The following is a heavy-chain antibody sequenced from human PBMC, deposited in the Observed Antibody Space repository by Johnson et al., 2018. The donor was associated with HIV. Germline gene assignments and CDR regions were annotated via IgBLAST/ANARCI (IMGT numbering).Heavy chain of an antibody. D-gene: IGHD6-13*01. V-gene: IGHV3-30-3*01. CDR2: ISYDGSNK. Sequence: QVQLVESGGGVVQPGGSLRLSCAASGFTFSSYAMHWVRQAPGKGLEWVAVISYDGSNKYYADSVKGRFTISRDNSKNTLYLQMNSLRAEDTAVYYCARPPGSTGNSAAFDIWGQGTMVTVSS. CDR3: ARPPGSTGNSAAFDI. J-gene: IGHJ3*02. CDR1: GFTFSSYA.